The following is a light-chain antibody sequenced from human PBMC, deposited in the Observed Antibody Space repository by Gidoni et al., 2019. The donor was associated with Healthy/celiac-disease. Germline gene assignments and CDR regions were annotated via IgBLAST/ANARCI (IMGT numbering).Light chain of an antibody. CDR1: QSVSSSY. Sequence: EIVLTQSPGTLSLSPRERATLSCRASQSVSSSYLAWYQQKPVQAPRLLIYGASSRATGIPDRFSDSGSGTDFTLTISRLEPEDFAVYYCQQYGSSPYTFGQGTKLEIK. J-gene: IGKJ2*01. CDR3: QQYGSSPYT. V-gene: IGKV3-20*01. CDR2: GAS.